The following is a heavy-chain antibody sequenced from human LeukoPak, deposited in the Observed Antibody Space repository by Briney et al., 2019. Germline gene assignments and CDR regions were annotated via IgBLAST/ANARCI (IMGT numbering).Heavy chain of an antibody. CDR1: GFTFSDYG. V-gene: IGHV3-30*03. J-gene: IGHJ4*02. D-gene: IGHD1-1*01. CDR3: PRDRVRTFDY. CDR2: ISNEGRVQ. Sequence: PGRSLRLSCAASGFTFSDYGMHCVRQAPGRGLEWVTVISNEGRVQYYADSVKGRFTIPRDNPKNTLSLQMNSLRAEDTAVYYCPRDRVRTFDYWGQGSLVTVSS.